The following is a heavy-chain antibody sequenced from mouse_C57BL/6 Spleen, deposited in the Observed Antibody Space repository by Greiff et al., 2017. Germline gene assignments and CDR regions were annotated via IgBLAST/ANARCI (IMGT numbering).Heavy chain of an antibody. Sequence: EVKLMESGTVLARPGASVKMSCKTSGYTFTSYWMHWVKQRPGQGLEWIGAIYPGNSDTSYNQKFKGKAKLTAVTSASTAYMELSSLTNEDSAVYYGTRIPYYGSSLYYFYDWGQGTTLTVSS. CDR3: TRIPYYGSSLYYFYD. D-gene: IGHD1-1*01. CDR1: GYTFTSYW. J-gene: IGHJ2*01. V-gene: IGHV1-5*01. CDR2: IYPGNSDT.